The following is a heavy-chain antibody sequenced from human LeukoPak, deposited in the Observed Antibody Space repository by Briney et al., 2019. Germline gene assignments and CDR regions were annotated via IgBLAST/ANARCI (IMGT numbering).Heavy chain of an antibody. CDR2: VSYSGTT. Sequence: PSETLSLTCTVSGVSISSSNYYWGWIRQPPGKGLEWIGRVSYSGTTSYSPSLSSRVTMSVDTSENQFSLKLNSVTAADTAVYYCARLPRPTEGHIAARPTLDYWGQGTLVTVSS. CDR3: ARLPRPTEGHIAARPTLDY. V-gene: IGHV4-39*01. D-gene: IGHD6-6*01. CDR1: GVSISSSNYY. J-gene: IGHJ4*02.